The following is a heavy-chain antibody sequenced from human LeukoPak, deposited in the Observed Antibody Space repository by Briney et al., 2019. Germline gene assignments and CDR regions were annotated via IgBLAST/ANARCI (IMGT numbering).Heavy chain of an antibody. Sequence: VASVKVSCKASGYTFTINYIHWVRQAPGQGLVWMGMIYPRDGSTSYAQKFQGRVTGTRDTSTSTVHMELSGLRSEDTAVYYCARDQEGFDYWGQGTLVTVSS. V-gene: IGHV1-46*01. CDR1: GYTFTINY. CDR2: IYPRDGST. J-gene: IGHJ4*02. CDR3: ARDQEGFDY.